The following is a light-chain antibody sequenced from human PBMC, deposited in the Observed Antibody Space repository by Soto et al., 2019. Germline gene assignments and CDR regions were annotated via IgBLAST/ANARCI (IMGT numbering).Light chain of an antibody. CDR2: EVS. J-gene: IGLJ1*01. Sequence: QSALTQPASVSGSPGQSTTISCTGSSSDVGAYKYVSWFQQHPGKAPKLIIYEVSNRPSGVSDRFSGSKSGNTASLTISGLQAEGEADYYCGSYTSSRIYVFGAGTKVTVL. V-gene: IGLV2-14*01. CDR1: SSDVGAYKY. CDR3: GSYTSSRIYV.